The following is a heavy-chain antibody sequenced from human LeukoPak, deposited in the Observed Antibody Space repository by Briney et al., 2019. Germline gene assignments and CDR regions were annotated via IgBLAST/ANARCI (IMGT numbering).Heavy chain of an antibody. CDR3: ARVRYYDFWSGYYNY. Sequence: VASVKVSCKASGGTFSSYAISWVRQAPGQGLEWMGEIIPIFGTANYAQKFQGRVTITADESTSTAYMEPSSLRSEDTAVYYCARVRYYDFWSGYYNYWGQGTLVTVSS. V-gene: IGHV1-69*13. D-gene: IGHD3-3*01. J-gene: IGHJ4*02. CDR2: IIPIFGTA. CDR1: GGTFSSYA.